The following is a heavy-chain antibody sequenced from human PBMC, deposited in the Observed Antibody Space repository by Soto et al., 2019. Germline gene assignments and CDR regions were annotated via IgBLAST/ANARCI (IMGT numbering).Heavy chain of an antibody. CDR2: IKQDGSEK. J-gene: IGHJ6*03. Sequence: SGGSLRLSWAAAGFTFISYGMSWVRQAPGKGLEWVANIKQDGSEKYYVDSVKGRFTISRDNAKNSLYLQMNSLRAEDTAVYYCASSTISDFWSGYYYYYYMDVWGKGTTVNVSS. D-gene: IGHD3-3*01. CDR3: ASSTISDFWSGYYYYYYMDV. CDR1: GFTFISYG. V-gene: IGHV3-7*01.